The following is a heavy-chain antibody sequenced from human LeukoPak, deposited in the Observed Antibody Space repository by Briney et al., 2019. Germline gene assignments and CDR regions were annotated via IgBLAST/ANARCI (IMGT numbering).Heavy chain of an antibody. Sequence: PSETLSLTCTVSGGSISSYYWSWIRQPPGKGLEWIGYIYYSGSTNYNPSLKSRVTISVDTSKNQFSLKLSSVTAADTAVYYCAREQWLVNFDYWGQGTLVTVSS. D-gene: IGHD6-19*01. J-gene: IGHJ4*02. CDR2: IYYSGST. CDR1: GGSISSYY. CDR3: AREQWLVNFDY. V-gene: IGHV4-59*12.